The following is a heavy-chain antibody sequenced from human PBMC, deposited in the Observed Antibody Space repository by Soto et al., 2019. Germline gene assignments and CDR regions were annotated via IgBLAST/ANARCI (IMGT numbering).Heavy chain of an antibody. CDR1: GFPFSSYA. CDR3: ARVSGRDGNGDYGLGD. CDR2: IWYDGSDK. V-gene: IGHV3-33*01. J-gene: IGHJ4*02. Sequence: QVQLVESGGGVVQPGRSLRLSCAASGFPFSSYAMHWVRQAPGKGLEWVAVIWYDGSDKYFADSVKGRFTISRDNSKNRVYLQLNSVRVEDTAVYYCARVSGRDGNGDYGLGDWGQGTLVTVSS. D-gene: IGHD4-17*01.